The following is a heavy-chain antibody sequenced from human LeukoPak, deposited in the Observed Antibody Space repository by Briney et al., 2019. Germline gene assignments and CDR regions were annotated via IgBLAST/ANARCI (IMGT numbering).Heavy chain of an antibody. CDR3: ARDDYYGSGSYSGLIDY. D-gene: IGHD3-10*01. CDR1: GYTFTSYA. J-gene: IGHJ4*02. V-gene: IGHV1-3*01. CDR2: INAGNGNT. Sequence: ASVKVSCKASGYTFTSYAMHWVRQAPGQRLEWMGWINAGNGNTKYSQKFQGRVTITRDTSASTAYMELSSLRSEDTAVYSCARDDYYGSGSYSGLIDYWGQGTLVTVSS.